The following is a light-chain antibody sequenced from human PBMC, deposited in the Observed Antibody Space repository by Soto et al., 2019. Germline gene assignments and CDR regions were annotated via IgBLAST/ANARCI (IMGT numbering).Light chain of an antibody. CDR1: SSNVESYKL. V-gene: IGLV2-23*02. Sequence: QSALTQPASVSGSPGQSITISCTGTSSNVESYKLVSWYQQHPGKAPKLMIFEVNKRPSGVSNRFSGSKSGNTASLTISGLKVEDEADYYCCSSGGSPTYVFGTGTKVTVL. CDR3: CSSGGSPTYV. CDR2: EVN. J-gene: IGLJ1*01.